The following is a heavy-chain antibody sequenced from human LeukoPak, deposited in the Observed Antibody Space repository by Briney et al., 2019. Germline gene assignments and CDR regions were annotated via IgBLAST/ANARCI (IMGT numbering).Heavy chain of an antibody. CDR2: ISYDGSNK. CDR1: GFTFSSYA. V-gene: IGHV3-30-3*01. CDR3: ARGETSWNWFDP. Sequence: GGSLRLSCAASGFTFSSYAMHWVRQAPGKGLEWVAVISYDGSNKYYADSVKGRFTISRDNSKNTLYLQMNSLRSEDTAVYYCARGETSWNWFDPWGQGTLVTVSS. J-gene: IGHJ5*02. D-gene: IGHD1-1*01.